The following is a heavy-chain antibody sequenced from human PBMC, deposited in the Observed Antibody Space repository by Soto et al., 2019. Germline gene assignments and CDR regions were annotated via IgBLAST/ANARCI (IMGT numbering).Heavy chain of an antibody. CDR1: GYTFHTYG. V-gene: IGHV1-18*01. J-gene: IGHJ4*02. Sequence: VQLVQSGAEVKKPGASVRLSCKASGYTFHTYGISWVRQAPGQGLEWMGWISTFNGETRYAQKFQARVTVTTDTTTTTGYMELRSLRSDDTAVYYCAIDVGYCSSSTCLIDYWGQGTLVTVSS. CDR2: ISTFNGET. CDR3: AIDVGYCSSSTCLIDY. D-gene: IGHD2-2*01.